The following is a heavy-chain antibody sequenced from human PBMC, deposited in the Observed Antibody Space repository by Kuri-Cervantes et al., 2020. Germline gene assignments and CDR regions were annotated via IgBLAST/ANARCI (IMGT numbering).Heavy chain of an antibody. CDR1: GGSVSSGSYY. J-gene: IGHJ5*02. CDR3: ARTEYNWFDP. D-gene: IGHD3-10*01. V-gene: IGHV4-61*01. Sequence: SETLSLTCTVSGGSVSSGSYYWSWIRQSPGKGLQWIGYIFYSGSTIYNPSLKSRPTISVDTSKYQFSLRLTSVTAADTAVYYCARTEYNWFDPWGQGTLVTVSS. CDR2: IFYSGST.